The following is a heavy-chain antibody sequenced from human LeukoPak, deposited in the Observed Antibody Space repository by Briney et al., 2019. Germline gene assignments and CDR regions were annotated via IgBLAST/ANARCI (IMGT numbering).Heavy chain of an antibody. CDR1: GFTFSSYV. CDR3: AKTGSSRFDY. V-gene: IGHV3-23*01. D-gene: IGHD1-26*01. Sequence: PGGSLRLSCAASGFTFSSYVMTWVRQAPGKGLEWVSAISGSGGSTYYADSVKGRFTIPRDKSKNTLYLQMNSLRAEDTAVYYCAKTGSSRFDYWGQGTLVTVSS. CDR2: ISGSGGST. J-gene: IGHJ4*02.